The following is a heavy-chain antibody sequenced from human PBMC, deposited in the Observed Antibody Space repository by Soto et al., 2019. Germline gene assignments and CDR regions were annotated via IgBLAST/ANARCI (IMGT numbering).Heavy chain of an antibody. CDR2: ISSSSSYI. V-gene: IGHV3-21*01. J-gene: IGHJ3*02. CDR1: GFTFSSYS. Sequence: EVQLVESGGGLVKPGGSLRLSCAASGFTFSSYSMNWVRQAPGKGLEWVSSISSSSSYIYYADSVKGRFTISRDNAKNXLYLQMNSLRAEDTAVYYCARDRDGAVAGSEAFDIWGQGTMVTVSS. CDR3: ARDRDGAVAGSEAFDI. D-gene: IGHD6-19*01.